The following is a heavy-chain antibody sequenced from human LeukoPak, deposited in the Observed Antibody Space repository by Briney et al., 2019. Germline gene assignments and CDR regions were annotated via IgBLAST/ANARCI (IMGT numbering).Heavy chain of an antibody. Sequence: ASVKVSCKTSGYTFIGHYIHWVRQAPGQGLEWMGWMNPKSGGTNYAQKFEARVTMNRDTSISTAYMELSRLRFDDTAVYYCARSPDILTGEKFDYWGQGTLVTVSS. CDR3: ARSPDILTGEKFDY. V-gene: IGHV1-2*02. J-gene: IGHJ4*02. D-gene: IGHD3-9*01. CDR2: MNPKSGGT. CDR1: GYTFIGHY.